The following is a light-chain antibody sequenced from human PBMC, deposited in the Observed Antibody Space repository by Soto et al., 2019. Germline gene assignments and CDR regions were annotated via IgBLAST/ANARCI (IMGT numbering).Light chain of an antibody. CDR2: GAS. CDR3: QKFTSAPFT. Sequence: IALTQSPGTQSLSPGQGATLSCRASQSLSSIYLAWYQQKPGQAPRLLMYGASNRATGIPDRFSGGGSGTDVTLTIRSLQTEDVAIYYCQKFTSAPFTLGGGTKV. CDR1: QSLSSIY. J-gene: IGKJ4*01. V-gene: IGKV3-20*01.